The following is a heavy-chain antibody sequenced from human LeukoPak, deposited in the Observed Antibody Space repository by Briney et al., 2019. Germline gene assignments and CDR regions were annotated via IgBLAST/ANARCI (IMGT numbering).Heavy chain of an antibody. D-gene: IGHD3-10*01. CDR3: AKGHGHYGSGSYGY. CDR1: GFTFSSYG. CDR2: IRYDGSNK. J-gene: IGHJ4*02. V-gene: IGHV3-30*02. Sequence: GGSLRLSCAASGFTFSSYGMHWVRQAAGKGLEWVAFIRYDGSNKYYADSVKGRFTISRDNSKNTLYLQMNSLRAEDTAVYYCAKGHGHYGSGSYGYWGQGTLVTVSS.